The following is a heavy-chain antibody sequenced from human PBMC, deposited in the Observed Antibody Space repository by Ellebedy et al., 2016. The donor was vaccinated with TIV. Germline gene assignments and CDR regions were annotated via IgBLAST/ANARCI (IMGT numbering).Heavy chain of an antibody. D-gene: IGHD3-16*01. CDR2: IKNKADSYTT. CDR1: GFSFSDWY. CDR3: ARDNWGSYDY. Sequence: PGVSLRLSCAASGFSFSDWYMDWVRQAPGRGLEWVGRIKNKADSYTTHYAASVKGRFTISRDNSKNSLYLQMDSLNTEDTAVYYCARDNWGSYDYWGQGTLVTVSS. J-gene: IGHJ4*02. V-gene: IGHV3-72*01.